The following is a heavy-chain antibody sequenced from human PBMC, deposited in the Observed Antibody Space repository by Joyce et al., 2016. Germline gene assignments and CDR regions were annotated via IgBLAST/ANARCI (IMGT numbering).Heavy chain of an antibody. V-gene: IGHV1-8*01. CDR3: ARGGFCSGGSCNNDAFDI. D-gene: IGHD2-15*01. CDR1: GYTFTSYD. Sequence: QVQLVQSGAEVKKPGASVKVSCKASGYTFTSYDINWVRQATGQGLEWMGCMKPQNGKTGYAQEFQGRITITRITSIHAAYMELSSLTSEDSAIYYCARGGFCSGGSCNNDAFDIWGQGTLVTVSS. CDR2: MKPQNGKT. J-gene: IGHJ3*02.